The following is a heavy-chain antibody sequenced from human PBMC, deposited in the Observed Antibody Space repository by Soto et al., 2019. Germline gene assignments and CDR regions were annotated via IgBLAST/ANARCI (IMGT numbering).Heavy chain of an antibody. CDR1: GFTFSSHW. V-gene: IGHV3-74*01. CDR2: INSDGSST. J-gene: IGHJ4*02. D-gene: IGHD6-19*01. CDR3: AISTVAGPFDY. Sequence: QAGGSLRLSCAASGFTFSSHWMHWVRQAPGKGLVWVSRINSDGSSTSYADSVKGRFTISRDNAKNTLYLQMNSLRAEDTAVYYCAISTVAGPFDYWGQGTLVTVSS.